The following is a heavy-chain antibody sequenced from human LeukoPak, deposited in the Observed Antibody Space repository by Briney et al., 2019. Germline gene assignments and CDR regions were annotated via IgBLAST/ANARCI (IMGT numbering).Heavy chain of an antibody. Sequence: GSSVKVSCKASGGTFSSYAINWVRQAPGQGLEWMGRIIPILGIANYAQKFQGRVTITADKSTSTAYMELSSLRSEDTAMYYCARAPPGLPLDYWGQGTLVTVSS. V-gene: IGHV1-69*04. D-gene: IGHD5-12*01. CDR2: IIPILGIA. CDR3: ARAPPGLPLDY. CDR1: GGTFSSYA. J-gene: IGHJ4*02.